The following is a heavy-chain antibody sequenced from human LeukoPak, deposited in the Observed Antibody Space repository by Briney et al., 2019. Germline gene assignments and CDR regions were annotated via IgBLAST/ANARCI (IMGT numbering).Heavy chain of an antibody. CDR1: GFTFSSYA. CDR3: AKDIVVVPAAIPGYFDY. CDR2: ISGSGGST. Sequence: GGSLRLSCAASGFTFSSYAMRWVRQAPGKGLEWVSAISGSGGSTYYADSVKGRFTISRDNSKNTLYLQMNSLRAEGTAVYYCAKDIVVVPAAIPGYFDYWGQGTLVTVSS. V-gene: IGHV3-23*01. J-gene: IGHJ4*02. D-gene: IGHD2-2*02.